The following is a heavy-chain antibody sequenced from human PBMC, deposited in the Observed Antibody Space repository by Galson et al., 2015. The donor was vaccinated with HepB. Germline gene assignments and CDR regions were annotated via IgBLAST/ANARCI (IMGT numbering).Heavy chain of an antibody. D-gene: IGHD3-3*01. J-gene: IGHJ3*01. CDR2: IYWDDDK. CDR1: GLSLSTSGVG. Sequence: PALVKPTQTLTLTCTVSGLSLSTSGVGVGWIRQPPGKALEWLALIYWDDDKRYSTSLKSRLSVTQDTSKNQVVLTMTNMDLADTATYYCAHRRLRFLEWLRNSGANDAFDVWGQGTLVTVSS. CDR3: AHRRLRFLEWLRNSGANDAFDV. V-gene: IGHV2-5*02.